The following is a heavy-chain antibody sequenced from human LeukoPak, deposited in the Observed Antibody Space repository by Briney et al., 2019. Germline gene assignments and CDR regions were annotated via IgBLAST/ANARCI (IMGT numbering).Heavy chain of an antibody. CDR2: IKQDGSEK. CDR1: GFTFSSYA. V-gene: IGHV3-7*01. CDR3: ARTISSYYYDSSGYYSNVFYFDY. Sequence: PGGSLRLSCAASGFTFSSYAMSWVRQAPGKGLEWVANIKQDGSEKYYVDSVKGRFTISRDNAKNSLYLQMNSLRAEDTAVYYCARTISSYYYDSSGYYSNVFYFDYWGQGTLVTVSS. J-gene: IGHJ4*02. D-gene: IGHD3-22*01.